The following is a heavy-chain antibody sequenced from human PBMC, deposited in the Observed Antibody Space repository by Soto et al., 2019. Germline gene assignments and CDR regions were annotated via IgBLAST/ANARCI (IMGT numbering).Heavy chain of an antibody. J-gene: IGHJ4*02. CDR1: GFNFRSYA. Sequence: EVRLLESGGALVQPGGSLRLSCAASGFNFRSYAMSWVRQAPGKGLEWVSGTSGSGGSTYYADSVKGRFTISRDNSKNMLYRQMISLRVEDKAVFYCAKGVGCSGGSCYGPLEWGQGTLVTVSS. V-gene: IGHV3-23*01. D-gene: IGHD2-15*01. CDR2: TSGSGGST. CDR3: AKGVGCSGGSCYGPLE.